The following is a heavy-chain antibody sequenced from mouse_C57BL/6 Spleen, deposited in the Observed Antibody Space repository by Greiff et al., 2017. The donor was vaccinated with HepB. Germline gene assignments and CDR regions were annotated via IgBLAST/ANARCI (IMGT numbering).Heavy chain of an antibody. D-gene: IGHD5-1*01. CDR3: ARSGVLYY. J-gene: IGHJ2*01. CDR1: GYSFTGYY. CDR2: INPSTGGT. V-gene: IGHV1-42*01. Sequence: VQLQQSGPELVKPGASVKISCTASGYSFTGYYMNWVKQSPEKSLEWIGVINPSTGGTTYNQKFKAKATLTVDKSSRTAYMQLKSLTSEDSAVYNCARSGVLYYWVQGTTLTVSS.